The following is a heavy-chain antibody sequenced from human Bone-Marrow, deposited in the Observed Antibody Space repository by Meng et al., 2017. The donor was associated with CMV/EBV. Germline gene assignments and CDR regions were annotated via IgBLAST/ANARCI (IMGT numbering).Heavy chain of an antibody. V-gene: IGHV3-30*02. D-gene: IGHD3-3*01. CDR2: IRYDGSNK. J-gene: IGHJ6*02. CDR1: GFTLNNYD. CDR3: ASRPVRGFLEWLPSSMDV. Sequence: GGSLRLSCTASGFTLNNYDIHWVRQAPGKGLEWVTFIRYDGSNKYYADSVKGRFTVSRDNSKNTLYLQMNSLRAEDTAVYYCASRPVRGFLEWLPSSMDVWGQGTTVTVSS.